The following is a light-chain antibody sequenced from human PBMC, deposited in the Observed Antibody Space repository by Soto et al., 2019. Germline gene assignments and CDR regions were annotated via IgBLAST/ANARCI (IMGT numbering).Light chain of an antibody. J-gene: IGKJ1*01. V-gene: IGKV1-5*03. CDR1: QSISSS. CDR2: KTS. CDR3: QYYHKYCGT. Sequence: DIQLTQSPSTLSASVGDRVTITGRASQSISSSLAWYQQNPWKAPKFLIYKTSHLESVLPSRFRRSGSGTEFTLTISSLQADDFAHYYRQYYHKYCGTFGQGTKVEIK.